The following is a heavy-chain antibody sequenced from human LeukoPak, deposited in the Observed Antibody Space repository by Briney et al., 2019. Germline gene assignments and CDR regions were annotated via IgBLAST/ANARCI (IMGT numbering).Heavy chain of an antibody. CDR2: IWYDGSNK. CDR3: ARDLKSIYYYDINAGAYDI. D-gene: IGHD3-22*01. CDR1: GFTFSSYG. J-gene: IGHJ3*02. V-gene: IGHV3-33*01. Sequence: GGSLRLSCAASGFTFSSYGMNWVRQAPGKGLEWVAVIWYDGSNKYYADSVKGRFTISRDNSKNTLYLQMNSLRAEDTAVYYCARDLKSIYYYDINAGAYDIWGQGTMVTVSS.